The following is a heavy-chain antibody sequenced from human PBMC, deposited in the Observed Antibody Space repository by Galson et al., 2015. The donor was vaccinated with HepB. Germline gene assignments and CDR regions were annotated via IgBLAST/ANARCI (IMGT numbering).Heavy chain of an antibody. D-gene: IGHD3-3*01. CDR1: GFNFNTYN. CDR3: AKFAPLEWFWRQVPDYYSSGMDV. Sequence: SLRLSCAASGFNFNTYNMNWVRQAPGKGLEWVSSISTSSGDIYYADSVKGRFTISRDNAKNSLYLQMNSLRADDTAVYYCAKFAPLEWFWRQVPDYYSSGMDVWGQGTTVTVSS. J-gene: IGHJ6*02. CDR2: ISTSSGDI. V-gene: IGHV3-21*01.